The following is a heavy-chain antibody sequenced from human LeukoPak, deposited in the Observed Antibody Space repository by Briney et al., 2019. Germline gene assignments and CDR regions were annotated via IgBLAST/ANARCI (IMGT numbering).Heavy chain of an antibody. Sequence: TSETLSLTCAVYGGSFSGYYWSWIRQPPGKGLEWNGEIKHSGSTNYNPSLKSRVTISVDTSKNQFSLKLSSVTAADTAVYYCAPRCSSTSCYGRWGQGTLVTVSS. CDR3: APRCSSTSCYGR. V-gene: IGHV4-34*01. CDR1: GGSFSGYY. CDR2: IKHSGST. D-gene: IGHD2-2*01. J-gene: IGHJ4*02.